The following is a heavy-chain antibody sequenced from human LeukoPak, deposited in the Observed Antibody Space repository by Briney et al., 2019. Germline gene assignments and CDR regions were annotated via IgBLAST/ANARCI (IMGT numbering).Heavy chain of an antibody. D-gene: IGHD1-26*01. CDR1: GGTFSSYA. V-gene: IGHV1-69*04. J-gene: IGHJ4*02. CDR3: ASAGSNIVGDTGYFDY. CDR2: IIPILGIA. Sequence: SVKVSCKASGGTFSSYAISWVRQAPGQGLEWMGRIIPILGIANYAQKFQGRVTITADKSTSTAYMELSSLRSEDTAVYYCASAGSNIVGDTGYFDYWGQGTLVTVSS.